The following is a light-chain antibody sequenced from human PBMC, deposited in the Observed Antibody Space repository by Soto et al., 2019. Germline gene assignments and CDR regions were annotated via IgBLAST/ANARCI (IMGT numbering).Light chain of an antibody. Sequence: IRMNISPSSLSATVRDTVTISCRASQSISSHLNWYQQKPGKAPNLLMYTASNLQSGVPSRFSGSGSGTDFTLTISSLQPEDFATYYCPLSYCIPISFGHGRRPAI. J-gene: IGKJ5*01. CDR2: TAS. V-gene: IGKV1-39*01. CDR3: PLSYCIPIS. CDR1: QSISSH.